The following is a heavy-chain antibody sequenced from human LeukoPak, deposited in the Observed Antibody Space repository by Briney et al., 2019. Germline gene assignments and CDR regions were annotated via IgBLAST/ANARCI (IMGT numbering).Heavy chain of an antibody. J-gene: IGHJ1*01. CDR2: IKSKTDGGTT. Sequence: GGSLRLSCAASGFTFSVAWMSWVRQAPGKGLEWVARIKSKTDGGTTDYTAPVKGRFTISRDDSKNTLYLQMNSLKTEDTAVYYCTTDNPVVRGEKYFQHWGQGTLVTVSS. CDR1: GFTFSVAW. D-gene: IGHD3-10*01. V-gene: IGHV3-15*01. CDR3: TTDNPVVRGEKYFQH.